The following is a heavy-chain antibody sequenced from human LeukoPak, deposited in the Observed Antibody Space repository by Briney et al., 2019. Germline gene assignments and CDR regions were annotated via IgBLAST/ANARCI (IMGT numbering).Heavy chain of an antibody. CDR2: ISGTGGST. V-gene: IGHV3-23*01. J-gene: IGHJ4*02. D-gene: IGHD2-15*01. Sequence: GGPVRLSCAPSGFTFSSYAMTWVRQAPGKGLEWVSSISGTGGSTFYADSVKGRFTISRAKSKNTLYLQMNSLRAEDTAIYYCAKEREAYCSGGSCYGSDKLFPADYWGQGSLVTVTS. CDR3: AKEREAYCSGGSCYGSDKLFPADY. CDR1: GFTFSSYA.